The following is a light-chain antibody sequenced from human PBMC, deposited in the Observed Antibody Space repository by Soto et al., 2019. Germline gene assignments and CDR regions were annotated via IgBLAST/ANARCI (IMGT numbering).Light chain of an antibody. CDR2: NDN. CDR1: SSNIGSSS. CDR3: AAWDVSLNGHYA. Sequence: QSVLTQPPSASGTPGQRVNISCSGSSSNIGSSSVNWYQQFPGTAPKLLIYNDNQWPSGVPDRFSGSRSGTSASLAISGLQSEDEADYYCAAWDVSLNGHYAFGTGTKLTVL. V-gene: IGLV1-44*01. J-gene: IGLJ1*01.